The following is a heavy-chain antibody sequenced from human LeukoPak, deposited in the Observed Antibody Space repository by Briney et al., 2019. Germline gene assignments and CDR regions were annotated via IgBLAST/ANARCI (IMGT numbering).Heavy chain of an antibody. J-gene: IGHJ5*02. D-gene: IGHD3-16*01. Sequence: SGPTLVNPTQTLTLTCTFSGFSLSTSGVGVGWIRQPPGKALEWLALIYWDDDNPYSPSLKSRLTITKDTSKNQVVLTMTNMDPVDTGTYYCAHRPLGQAEFDPWGQGTLVTVSS. CDR2: IYWDDDN. CDR3: AHRPLGQAEFDP. CDR1: GFSLSTSGVG. V-gene: IGHV2-5*02.